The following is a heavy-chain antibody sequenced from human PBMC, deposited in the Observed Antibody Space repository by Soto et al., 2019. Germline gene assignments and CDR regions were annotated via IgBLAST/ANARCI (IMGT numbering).Heavy chain of an antibody. D-gene: IGHD6-6*01. J-gene: IGHJ4*02. CDR3: ARLFEYSSSSEGVDY. Sequence: SETLSLTCTFSGGSISSYYWSWIRQPPGKGLEWIGYIYYSGSTNYNPSLKSRVTISVDTSKNQFSLKLSSVTAADTAVYYCARLFEYSSSSEGVDYWGQGT. V-gene: IGHV4-59*08. CDR2: IYYSGST. CDR1: GGSISSYY.